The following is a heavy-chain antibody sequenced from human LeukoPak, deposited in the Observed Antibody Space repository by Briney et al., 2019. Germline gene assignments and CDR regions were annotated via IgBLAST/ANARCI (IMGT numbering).Heavy chain of an antibody. J-gene: IGHJ4*02. D-gene: IGHD2-15*01. CDR3: AKLVAAKRFEEFDY. Sequence: PGGSLRLSCAASGFTFSIYAMTWVRQAPGKGLEWVSAISGSGGGTYYADSVKGRFTISRDNSKNTLYLQTNSLRAEDTAVYYCAKLVAAKRFEEFDYWGQGTLVTVSS. CDR1: GFTFSIYA. CDR2: ISGSGGGT. V-gene: IGHV3-23*01.